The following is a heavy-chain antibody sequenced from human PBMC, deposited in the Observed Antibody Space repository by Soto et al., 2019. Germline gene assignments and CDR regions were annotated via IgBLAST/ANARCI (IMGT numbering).Heavy chain of an antibody. J-gene: IGHJ1*01. CDR3: ARVVAATPEYFQY. V-gene: IGHV3-48*01. CDR1: GFTFISYS. D-gene: IGHD2-15*01. Sequence: EVQLVESGGGSVQPGGSLTLSCAASGFTFISYSMTWVRQAPGKGLEWISYISSSSTTIYYADSVKGRFTISRDNAKNSLYLQMSSLRAEDTAVYYCARVVAATPEYFQYWGQGTLVTVSS. CDR2: ISSSSTTI.